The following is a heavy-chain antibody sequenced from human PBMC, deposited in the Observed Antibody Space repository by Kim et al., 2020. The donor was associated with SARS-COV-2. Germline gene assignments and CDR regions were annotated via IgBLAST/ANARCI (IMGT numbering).Heavy chain of an antibody. D-gene: IGHD5-18*01. CDR3: AKDPGYGYSYGSYAFDI. V-gene: IGHV3-23*01. J-gene: IGHJ3*02. CDR2: ISGSGGST. CDR1: GFTFSSYA. Sequence: GGSLRLSCAASGFTFSSYAMSWVRQAPGKGLEWVSAISGSGGSTYYADSVKGRFTISRDNSKNTLYLQMNSLRAEDTAVYYCAKDPGYGYSYGSYAFDIWGQGTMVTVSS.